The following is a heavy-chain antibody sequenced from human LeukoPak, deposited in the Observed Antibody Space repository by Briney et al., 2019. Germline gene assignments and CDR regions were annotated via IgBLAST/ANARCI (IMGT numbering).Heavy chain of an antibody. D-gene: IGHD3-10*01. CDR2: INPNSGGT. CDR1: GYTFTGYY. CDR3: ARSPRITMVRGVITMDY. Sequence: ASVKVSCKASGYTFTGYYMHWVRQAPGQGLEWMGWINPNSGGTNYAQKFQGRVTITADESTSTAYMELSSLRSDDTAVYYCARSPRITMVRGVITMDYWGQGTLVTVSS. V-gene: IGHV1-2*02. J-gene: IGHJ4*02.